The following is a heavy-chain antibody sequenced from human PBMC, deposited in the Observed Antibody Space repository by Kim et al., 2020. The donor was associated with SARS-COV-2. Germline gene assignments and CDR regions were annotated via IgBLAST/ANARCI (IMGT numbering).Heavy chain of an antibody. V-gene: IGHV4-34*01. CDR3: ARGIPLNLRYFDWTTTHYFDY. CDR2: INHSGST. J-gene: IGHJ4*02. Sequence: SETLSLTCAVYGGSFSGYYWSWIRQPPGKGLEWIGEINHSGSTNYNPSLKSRVTISVDTSKNQFSLKLSSVTAADTAVYYCARGIPLNLRYFDWTTTHYFDYWGQGTLVTVSS. D-gene: IGHD3-9*01. CDR1: GGSFSGYY.